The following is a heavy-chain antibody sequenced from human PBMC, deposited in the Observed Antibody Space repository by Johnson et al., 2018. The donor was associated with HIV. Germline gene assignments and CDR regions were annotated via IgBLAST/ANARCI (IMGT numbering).Heavy chain of an antibody. V-gene: IGHV3-30*03. Sequence: QVQLVQSGGTLVQPGGSLRVSCAASGLTVSTNYMSWVRQTPGKGLEWVAVISYDGSNKYYADSVKGRFTISRDNSKNTLYLQMNSLRAEDTAVYYCATALGYDAFDIWGQGTMVTVSS. CDR3: ATALGYDAFDI. D-gene: IGHD6-13*01. CDR1: GLTVSTNY. J-gene: IGHJ3*02. CDR2: ISYDGSNK.